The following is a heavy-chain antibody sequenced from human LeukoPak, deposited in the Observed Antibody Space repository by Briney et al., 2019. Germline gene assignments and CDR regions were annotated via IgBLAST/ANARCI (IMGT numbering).Heavy chain of an antibody. CDR3: ARQRAGIAARPDYYYYGMDV. CDR1: GGTFSSYA. J-gene: IGHJ6*02. D-gene: IGHD6-6*01. Sequence: AASVKVSCKASGGTFSSYAISWVRQAPGQGLEWMGGIIPIFGTANYAQKFQGRVTITADESTSTAYMELSSLRSEDTAVYYCARQRAGIAARPDYYYYGMDVWGQGTTVTVSS. CDR2: IIPIFGTA. V-gene: IGHV1-69*13.